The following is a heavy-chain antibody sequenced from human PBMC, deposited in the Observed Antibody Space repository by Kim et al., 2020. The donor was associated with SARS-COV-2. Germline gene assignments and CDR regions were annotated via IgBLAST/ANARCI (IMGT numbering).Heavy chain of an antibody. D-gene: IGHD3-9*01. CDR1: GFTFSSYE. CDR2: ISSSGSTI. Sequence: GGSLRLSCAASGFTFSSYEMNWVRQAPGKGLEWVSYISSSGSTIYYADSVKGRFTISRDNAKNSLYLQMNSLRAEDTAVYYCARDSWYYDILTGLGSKTSDYWGQGTLVTVSS. J-gene: IGHJ4*02. CDR3: ARDSWYYDILTGLGSKTSDY. V-gene: IGHV3-48*03.